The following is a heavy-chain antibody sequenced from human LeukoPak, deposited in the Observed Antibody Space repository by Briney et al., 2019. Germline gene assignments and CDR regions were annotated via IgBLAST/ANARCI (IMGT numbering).Heavy chain of an antibody. CDR3: ASGDYYGSGSYPNVYFDY. CDR2: ISYDGSNK. CDR1: GFTFSSYA. J-gene: IGHJ4*02. D-gene: IGHD3-10*01. V-gene: IGHV3-30*04. Sequence: GGSLRLSCAASGFTFSSYAMHWVRQAPGKGLEWVAVISYDGSNKYYADSVKGRFTISRDNSKNTLYLQMNSLRAEDTAVYYCASGDYYGSGSYPNVYFDYRGQGTLVTVSS.